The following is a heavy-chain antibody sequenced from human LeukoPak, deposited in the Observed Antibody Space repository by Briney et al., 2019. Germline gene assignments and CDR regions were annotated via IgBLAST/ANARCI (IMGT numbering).Heavy chain of an antibody. CDR3: ARAYYYDSSGYYFPPDY. J-gene: IGHJ4*02. D-gene: IGHD3-22*01. Sequence: GRSLRLSCAASGFTFSNYGMHWVRQAPGKGLEWVAVIWYDGSNKYYADSVKGRFTISRDNSKNTLYVQMNSLRAEDTAVYYCARAYYYDSSGYYFPPDYWGQGTLVTVSS. CDR1: GFTFSNYG. V-gene: IGHV3-33*08. CDR2: IWYDGSNK.